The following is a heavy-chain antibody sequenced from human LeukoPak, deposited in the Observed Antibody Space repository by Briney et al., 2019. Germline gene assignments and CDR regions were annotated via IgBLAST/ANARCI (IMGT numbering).Heavy chain of an antibody. J-gene: IGHJ6*02. Sequence: GGSLGLSCAASGFTFSDYYMSWIRQAPGKGLEWVSYISSSGSTIYYADSVKGRFTISRDNAKNSLYLQMNSLRAEYTAVYYCARDRRLLGPNYYYYGMDVWGQGTTVTVSS. CDR2: ISSSGSTI. V-gene: IGHV3-11*01. CDR3: ARDRRLLGPNYYYYGMDV. D-gene: IGHD3-16*01. CDR1: GFTFSDYY.